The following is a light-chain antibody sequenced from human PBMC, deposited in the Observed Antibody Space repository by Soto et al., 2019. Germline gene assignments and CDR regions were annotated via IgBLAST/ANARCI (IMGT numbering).Light chain of an antibody. J-gene: IGKJ1*01. V-gene: IGKV3-20*01. CDR1: QSVSSN. CDR3: QQYGSSGT. Sequence: EIVMTQSPATLSVSPGERATLSCRASQSVSSNLAWYQQKPGQAPRLLIYGASNRATGIPDRFSGSGSGTDFTLTISRLEPEDFAVYYCQQYGSSGTFGQGTKVDSK. CDR2: GAS.